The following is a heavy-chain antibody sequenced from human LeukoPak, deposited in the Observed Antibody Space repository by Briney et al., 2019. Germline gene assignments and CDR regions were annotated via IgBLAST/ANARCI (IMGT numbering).Heavy chain of an antibody. CDR3: VKGRISEDGLDF. CDR2: ISSSGNT. D-gene: IGHD6-13*01. CDR1: GFTFSRSA. J-gene: IGHJ4*02. V-gene: IGHV3-23*01. Sequence: GGSLRLSCAASGFTFSRSAMTWVHQTPGKGLDWVSSISSSGNTYYADSVKGRFTISRDNSKNMLYLQMNSLRAEDTAVYYCVKGRISEDGLDFWGQGTLVTVSS.